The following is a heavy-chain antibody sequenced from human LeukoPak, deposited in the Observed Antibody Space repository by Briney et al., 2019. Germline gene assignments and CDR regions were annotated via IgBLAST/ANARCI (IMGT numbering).Heavy chain of an antibody. CDR1: GFTFSSYA. CDR2: ISGSGDST. V-gene: IGHV3-23*01. Sequence: GGSLRLSCAASGFTFSSYAMSWVRQAPGKGLEWVSGISGSGDSTFYADSVKGRFTISRDNSKNTLYLRMNSLRVEDTAVYYCAKDRILYDTSGPTYYFDYWGQGTLVTVSS. J-gene: IGHJ4*02. CDR3: AKDRILYDTSGPTYYFDY. D-gene: IGHD3-22*01.